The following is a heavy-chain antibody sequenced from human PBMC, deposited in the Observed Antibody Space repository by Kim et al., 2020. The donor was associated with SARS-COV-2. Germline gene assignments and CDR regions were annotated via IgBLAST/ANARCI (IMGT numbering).Heavy chain of an antibody. J-gene: IGHJ4*02. CDR2: SS. V-gene: IGHV4-59*01. CDR3: ASSQPYYFDY. Sequence: SSNYNPARKSRVTISVDTSKNQCSLKLSSVTAADTAVYYCASSQPYYFDYWGQGTLVTVSS.